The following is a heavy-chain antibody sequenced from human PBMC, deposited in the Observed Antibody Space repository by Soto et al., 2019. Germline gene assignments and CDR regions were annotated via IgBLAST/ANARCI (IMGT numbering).Heavy chain of an antibody. J-gene: IGHJ4*02. CDR1: GFSVRRSGEA. D-gene: IGHD1-1*01. CDR2: IYWDDDK. Sequence: QITLKESGPTLVKPTQTLTLTCTFSGFSVRRSGEAVGWIRQPPGKALEWLALIYWDDDKRYSPSLRSRLTMTRCTSVNQGVLTMTNMDPVDTATYYCAHGDTLPNDGCDSWGQGTLVTVSS. V-gene: IGHV2-5*02. CDR3: AHGDTLPNDGCDS.